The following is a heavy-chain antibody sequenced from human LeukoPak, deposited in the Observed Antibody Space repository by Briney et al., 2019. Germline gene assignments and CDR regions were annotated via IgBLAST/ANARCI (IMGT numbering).Heavy chain of an antibody. CDR1: GGSISSTSYY. CDR3: ARGTLTAAAAAY. D-gene: IGHD6-13*01. V-gene: IGHV4-39*07. J-gene: IGHJ4*02. CDR2: IYYSGTT. Sequence: SETLSLTCTVSGGSISSTSYYWGWIRQPPGKGLEWIGTIYYSGTTYYNPSLKSRVTISVDTSKNQFSLKLSSVTAADTAVYYCARGTLTAAAAAYWGQGTLVTVSS.